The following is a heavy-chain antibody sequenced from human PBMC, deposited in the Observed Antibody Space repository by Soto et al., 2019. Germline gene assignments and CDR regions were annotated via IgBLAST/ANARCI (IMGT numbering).Heavy chain of an antibody. D-gene: IGHD2-15*01. J-gene: IGHJ4*02. V-gene: IGHV4-59*08. CDR1: GGSLSTYY. Sequence: QVHLQESGPGLVKPSETLSLTCTVSGGSLSTYYWSWIRQPPRKGLEWIGYVHDRATTRYNPALRTRVTISADTSKNQFSLSLRSVTAADTAVYFCARIRSIFSGGRNDDWGQGILVTVSA. CDR3: ARIRSIFSGGRNDD. CDR2: VHDRATT.